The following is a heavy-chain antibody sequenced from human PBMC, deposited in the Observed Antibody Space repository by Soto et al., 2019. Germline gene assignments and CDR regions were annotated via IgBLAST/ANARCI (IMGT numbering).Heavy chain of an antibody. CDR3: AAFRIAATAPHGMDV. V-gene: IGHV1-18*01. Sequence: QVQLVQSGAEVKKPGASVKVSCKASGYTFTSYGISWVRQAPGQGLEWMGWISAYNGNTNYAQKLQGRVTMTTDTSTSQGHLELRSPRSDDTAGYYRAAFRIAATAPHGMDVWGQGTTV. CDR2: ISAYNGNT. J-gene: IGHJ6*02. CDR1: GYTFTSYG. D-gene: IGHD6-13*01.